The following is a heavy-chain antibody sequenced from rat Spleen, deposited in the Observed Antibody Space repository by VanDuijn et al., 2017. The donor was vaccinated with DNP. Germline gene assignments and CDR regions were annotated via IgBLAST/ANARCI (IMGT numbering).Heavy chain of an antibody. CDR2: LSYDGTRA. V-gene: IGHV5-7*01. Sequence: EVKLVESGGGLVQPGRSLKLSCAASGFTFSDYSMAWVRQVPMKGLEWVASLSYDGTRAGYRDSVRGRFTISRDNAKSILYLQMDSLRSEDSATYYCARLNFYCSSYINVDHLWCAYWGQGTLVTVSS. J-gene: IGHJ3*01. D-gene: IGHD1-2*01. CDR1: GFTFSDYS. CDR3: ARLNFYCSSYINVDHLWCAY.